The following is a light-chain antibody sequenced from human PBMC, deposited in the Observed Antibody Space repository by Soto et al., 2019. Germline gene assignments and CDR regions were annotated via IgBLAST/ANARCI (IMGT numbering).Light chain of an antibody. J-gene: IGKJ5*01. CDR1: QSISSY. V-gene: IGKV1-39*01. CDR2: DAS. CDR3: KQANTLPT. Sequence: DIQMTQSPSSLSASVGDIVTITCRASQSISSYLNWYQQKPGKAPKLLIYDASSLLSGVQSRFSGSGSGTDFTLTIRSLQPEDFATYYCKQANTLPTFGQGTRLEIK.